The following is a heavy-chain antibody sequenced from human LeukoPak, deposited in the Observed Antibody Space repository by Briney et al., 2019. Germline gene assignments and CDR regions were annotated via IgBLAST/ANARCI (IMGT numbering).Heavy chain of an antibody. Sequence: GESLRLSCAASGFTFSSYWMHWVRQAAGKGLMWVSRINMDGSTTNYADSVKGRFTISRDNAKNTLYLEMNSLRAEDTAVYFCANGAFRLYYVDVWGKGTTVTVS. CDR1: GFTFSSYW. CDR2: INMDGSTT. V-gene: IGHV3-74*01. J-gene: IGHJ6*03. D-gene: IGHD2/OR15-2a*01. CDR3: ANGAFRLYYVDV.